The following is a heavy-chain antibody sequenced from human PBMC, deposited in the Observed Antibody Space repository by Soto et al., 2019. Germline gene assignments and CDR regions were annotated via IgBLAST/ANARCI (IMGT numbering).Heavy chain of an antibody. V-gene: IGHV4-59*01. Sequence: SETLSLTCTVSGGSISSYYWSWIRQPPGKGLEWIGYIYYSGSTNYNPSLKSRVTISVDTSKNQFSLKLSSVTAADTAVYYCARRAGVPPYSSGWYAFDIWGQGTMVTVSS. CDR2: IYYSGST. D-gene: IGHD6-19*01. J-gene: IGHJ3*02. CDR1: GGSISSYY. CDR3: ARRAGVPPYSSGWYAFDI.